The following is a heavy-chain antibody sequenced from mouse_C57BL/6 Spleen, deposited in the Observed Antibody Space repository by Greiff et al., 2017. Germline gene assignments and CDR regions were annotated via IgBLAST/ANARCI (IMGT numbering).Heavy chain of an antibody. J-gene: IGHJ2*01. CDR3: ARYINGAFDY. CDR1: GFTFTDYY. Sequence: EVKLMESGGGLVQPGGSLSLSCAASGFTFTDYYMSWVRQPPGKALEWLGFIRNKANGYTKEYSASVKGRFTISRDNSQSILYLQMNALRAEDSATDYCARYINGAFDYWGKGTTLTVSS. D-gene: IGHD1-2*01. V-gene: IGHV7-3*01. CDR2: IRNKANGYTK.